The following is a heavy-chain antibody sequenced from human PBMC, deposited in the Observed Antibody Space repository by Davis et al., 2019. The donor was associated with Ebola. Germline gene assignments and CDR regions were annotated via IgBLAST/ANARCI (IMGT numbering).Heavy chain of an antibody. CDR1: GYTFTGYY. D-gene: IGHD6-19*01. CDR2: INPNSGGT. CDR3: ARGIYSSGWYGMDV. V-gene: IGHV1-2*02. J-gene: IGHJ6*02. Sequence: ASVKVSCKASGYTFTGYYMHWVRQAPGQGLEWMGWINPNSGGTNYAQKFQGRVTMTRDTSISTAYMELSRLRSDDTAVYYCARGIYSSGWYGMDVWGQGTTVTVSS.